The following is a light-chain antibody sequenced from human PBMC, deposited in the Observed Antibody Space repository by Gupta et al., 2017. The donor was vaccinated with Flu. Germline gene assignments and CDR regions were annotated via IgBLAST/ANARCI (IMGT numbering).Light chain of an antibody. J-gene: IGKJ4*01. CDR3: QQYNTFPLT. Sequence: MTQAPASLSASGGDRVTITCRASQGIGNFLAWIQQRPGKAPKSLIHSASTLQSGVSSNFSGSGSGTDFTLIIGSLRPEDVATYYCQQYNTFPLTFGGGTK. CDR1: QGIGNF. CDR2: SAS. V-gene: IGKV1-16*02.